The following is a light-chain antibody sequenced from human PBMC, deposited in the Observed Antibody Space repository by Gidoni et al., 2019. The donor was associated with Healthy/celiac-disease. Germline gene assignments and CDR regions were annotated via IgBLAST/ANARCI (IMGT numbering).Light chain of an antibody. CDR1: QSVSSY. Sequence: EIVLTQSPATLSLSPGERATRSCRAIQSVSSYFAWYQTKPAQHPSLLIYDASNRATGIPARFSGSGSGTDFTLTIISLEPEDFAVYYCQQRSNWPPLFTFGPGTKVDIK. CDR3: QQRSNWPPLFT. J-gene: IGKJ3*01. CDR2: DAS. V-gene: IGKV3-11*01.